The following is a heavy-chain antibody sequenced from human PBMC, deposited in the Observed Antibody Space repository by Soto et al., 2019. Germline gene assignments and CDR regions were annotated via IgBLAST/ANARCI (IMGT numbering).Heavy chain of an antibody. D-gene: IGHD3-22*01. J-gene: IGHJ3*02. CDR2: INTGNGDT. Sequence: QVHLVQSGAEVKKPGASVQVSCKASGYTFTTYPMHWVRQAPGQSLEWMGWINTGNGDTKYSQKFQGRVTCTRDTSASTADMELSSLRSEDTAVYYCAGYGVVVNQDAFDMWGQGTMVTVSS. CDR1: GYTFTTYP. CDR3: AGYGVVVNQDAFDM. V-gene: IGHV1-3*04.